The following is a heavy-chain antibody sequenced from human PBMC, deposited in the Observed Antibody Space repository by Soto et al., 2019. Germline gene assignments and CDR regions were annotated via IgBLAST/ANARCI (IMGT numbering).Heavy chain of an antibody. CDR1: GYTFTSYD. V-gene: IGHV1-8*01. CDR2: MNPNSGNT. CDR3: ARGALHLGELSLVL. D-gene: IGHD3-16*02. Sequence: ASVKVSCKASGYTFTSYDINWVRQATGQGLEWMGWMNPNSGNTGYAQKFQGRVTMTRNTSISTAYMELSSLGSEDTAVYYCARGALHLGELSLVLWGQGTLVTVSS. J-gene: IGHJ4*02.